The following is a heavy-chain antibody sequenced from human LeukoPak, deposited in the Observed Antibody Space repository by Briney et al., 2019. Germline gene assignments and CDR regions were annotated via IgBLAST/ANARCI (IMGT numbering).Heavy chain of an antibody. D-gene: IGHD2-8*01. Sequence: QPGGSLRLSCAASGFTFSSYAMSWVRQAPGKGLECVSAISGSGGSTYYADSVKGRFTISRDNSKNTLYLQMNSLRAEDTAVYYCAKAVRYCTNGVCSTQIDYWGQGTLVTVSS. CDR3: AKAVRYCTNGVCSTQIDY. CDR2: ISGSGGST. CDR1: GFTFSSYA. V-gene: IGHV3-23*01. J-gene: IGHJ4*02.